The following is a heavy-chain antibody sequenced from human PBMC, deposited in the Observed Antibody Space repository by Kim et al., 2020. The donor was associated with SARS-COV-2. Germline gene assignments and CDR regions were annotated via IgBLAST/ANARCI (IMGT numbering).Heavy chain of an antibody. CDR3: ASTAAGTPLDDY. J-gene: IGHJ4*02. CDR1: GGSFSGYY. CDR2: INHSGST. Sequence: SETLSLTCAVYGGSFSGYYWSWIRQPPGKGLEWIGEINHSGSTNYNPSLKSRVTISVDTSKNQFSLKLSSVTAADTAVYYCASTAAGTPLDDYWGQGTLVTVSS. V-gene: IGHV4-34*01. D-gene: IGHD6-13*01.